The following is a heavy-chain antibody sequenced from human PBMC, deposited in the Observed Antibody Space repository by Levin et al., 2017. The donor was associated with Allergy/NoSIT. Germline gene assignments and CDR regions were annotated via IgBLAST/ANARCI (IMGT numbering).Heavy chain of an antibody. J-gene: IGHJ4*02. V-gene: IGHV1-2*02. CDR3: ARGEILLWFGEFWGY. D-gene: IGHD3-10*01. Sequence: ASVKVSCKASGYTFTGYYMHWVRQAPGQGLEWMGWINPNSGGTNYAQKFQGRVTMTRDTSISTAYMELSRLRSDDTAVYYCARGEILLWFGEFWGYWGQGTLVTVSS. CDR2: INPNSGGT. CDR1: GYTFTGYY.